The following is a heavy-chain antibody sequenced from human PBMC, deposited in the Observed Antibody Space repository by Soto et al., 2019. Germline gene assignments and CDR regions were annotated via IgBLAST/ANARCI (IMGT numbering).Heavy chain of an antibody. CDR3: ASSVLRFLELTYYYMDV. CDR2: IIPILGIA. D-gene: IGHD3-3*01. CDR1: GGTFSSYT. V-gene: IGHV1-69*02. J-gene: IGHJ6*03. Sequence: ASVKVSCKASGGTFSSYTISWVRQAPEQGLEWMGRIIPILGIANYAQKFQGRVTITADKSTSTAYMELSSLRSEDTAVYYCASSVLRFLELTYYYMDVWGKGTTVTVSS.